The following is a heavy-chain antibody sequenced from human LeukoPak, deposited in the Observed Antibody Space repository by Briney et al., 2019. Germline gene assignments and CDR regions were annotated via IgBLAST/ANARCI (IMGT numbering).Heavy chain of an antibody. CDR3: ARGYCGGDCYSGSKYYFDY. J-gene: IGHJ4*02. Sequence: SETLSLTCTVSGGPISSYYWSWIRQPAGKGLEWIGRTHSSGGTNYNPSLQSRVTMSVDTSTSQFSLNLTSVTAADTAVYYCARGYCGGDCYSGSKYYFDYWGRGTLVTVSS. CDR2: THSSGGT. D-gene: IGHD2-21*02. CDR1: GGPISSYY. V-gene: IGHV4-4*07.